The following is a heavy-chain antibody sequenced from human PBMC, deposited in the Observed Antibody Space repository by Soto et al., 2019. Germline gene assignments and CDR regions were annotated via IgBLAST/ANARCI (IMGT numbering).Heavy chain of an antibody. CDR3: AKAWGGSLGFDY. CDR1: GFTFSSYA. V-gene: IGHV3-23*01. D-gene: IGHD3-16*01. CDR2: ISGSGGST. J-gene: IGHJ4*02. Sequence: GGSLRLSCAASGFTFSSYAMSWVRQAPGKGLEWVSAISGSGGSTYYADSVKGRFTISRDNSKNTPYLQMNSLRAEDTAVYYCAKAWGGSLGFDYWGQGTLVTVSS.